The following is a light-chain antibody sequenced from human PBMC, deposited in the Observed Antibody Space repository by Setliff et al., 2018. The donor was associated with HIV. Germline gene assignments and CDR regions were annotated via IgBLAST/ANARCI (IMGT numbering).Light chain of an antibody. J-gene: IGLJ1*01. CDR2: DVS. CDR3: CSYAGIYTYV. Sequence: QSVLTQPRSVSGSPGQSVTISCTGTSSDVGGHNYVSWYQQHPGKAPKFMIYDVSKRPSGVPDRFSGSKSGNTASLTISGLQAEDEADYYCCSYAGIYTYVFGSGTKVTVL. CDR1: SSDVGGHNY. V-gene: IGLV2-11*01.